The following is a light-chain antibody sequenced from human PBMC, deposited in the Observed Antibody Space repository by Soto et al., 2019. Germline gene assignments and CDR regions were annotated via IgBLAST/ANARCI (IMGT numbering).Light chain of an antibody. CDR3: QSYGDSLSGYV. Sequence: QSALTQPPSVSGAPGQRVTISCTGSNSSIGAGYDVHWYQQLPGTAPKLLIYGNSNRPSGVPDRFSGSKSGTSASLTITGLQAEDEADYYCQSYGDSLSGYVFGTGTKVTVL. CDR1: NSSIGAGYD. J-gene: IGLJ1*01. V-gene: IGLV1-40*01. CDR2: GNS.